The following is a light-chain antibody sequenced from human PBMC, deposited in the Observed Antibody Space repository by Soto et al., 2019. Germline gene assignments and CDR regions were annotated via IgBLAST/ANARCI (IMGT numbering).Light chain of an antibody. J-gene: IGKJ4*01. CDR2: AAS. CDR3: QQHNNWPLT. CDR1: QSVSSN. V-gene: IGKV3-15*01. Sequence: EIVMTQSPGTLSGSPGERATLSCRASQSVSSNLAWYQQKPGQAPRLLIYAASTRATGIPGRFSGSGSGTEFTLTISSLQSEDFAVYYCQQHNNWPLTFGGGTKVEIK.